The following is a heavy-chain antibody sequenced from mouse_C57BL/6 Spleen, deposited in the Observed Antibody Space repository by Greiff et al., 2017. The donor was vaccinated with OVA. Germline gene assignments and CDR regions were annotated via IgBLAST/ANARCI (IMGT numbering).Heavy chain of an antibody. J-gene: IGHJ1*03. V-gene: IGHV1-81*01. CDR1: GYTFTSYG. Sequence: QVQLQQSGAELARPGASVKLSCKASGYTFTSYGLSWVKQRTGQGLEWIGEIYPRSGNTYYNEKFKGKATLTADKSSSTAYMELRSLTSEDSAVYFCARLSSSGYFDVWGTGTTVTVSS. CDR2: IYPRSGNT. CDR3: ARLSSSGYFDV. D-gene: IGHD1-1*01.